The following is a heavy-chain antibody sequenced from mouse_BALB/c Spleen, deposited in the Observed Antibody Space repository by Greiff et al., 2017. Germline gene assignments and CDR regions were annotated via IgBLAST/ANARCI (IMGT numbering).Heavy chain of an antibody. V-gene: IGHV1-54*01. D-gene: IGHD2-1*01. CDR3: AREEEGNSFFAY. Sequence: VQLQQSGAELVRPGTSVKVSCKASGYAFTNYLIEWVKQRPGQGLEWIGVINPGSGGTNYNEKFKGKATLTADKSSSTAYMQLSSLTSDDSAVYFCAREEEGNSFFAYWGQGTTLTVSS. CDR2: INPGSGGT. J-gene: IGHJ2*01. CDR1: GYAFTNYL.